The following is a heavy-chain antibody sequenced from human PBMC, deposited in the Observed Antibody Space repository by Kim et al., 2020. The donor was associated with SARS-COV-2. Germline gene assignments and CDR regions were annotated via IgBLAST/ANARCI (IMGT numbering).Heavy chain of an antibody. CDR2: IIYSGIT. Sequence: SETLSLTCTVSGTSISSGDYYWSWIRQPPGQGLEWIGYIIYSGITYCNPSLKSRVTISIDTSTNQFSLRLSSVTAADTAVYYCAGYVSSGLCYWGQGTLVTASS. CDR1: GTSISSGDYY. V-gene: IGHV4-30-4*01. CDR3: AGYVSSGLCY. J-gene: IGHJ4*02. D-gene: IGHD5-12*01.